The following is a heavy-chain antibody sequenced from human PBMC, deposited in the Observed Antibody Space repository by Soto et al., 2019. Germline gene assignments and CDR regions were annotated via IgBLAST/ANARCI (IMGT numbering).Heavy chain of an antibody. CDR3: ERHPSKKWFDP. J-gene: IGHJ5*02. Sequence: TSETLSLTCAVSGFSISSGYYWAWMRQAPGQGLEWFGTIYHSGFTYYNPSLKNRVTMSVDTSKNQFSLKLTSVTAADTAVYYCERHPSKKWFDPWGQGTLVTVSS. V-gene: IGHV4-38-2*01. CDR2: IYHSGFT. CDR1: GFSISSGYY.